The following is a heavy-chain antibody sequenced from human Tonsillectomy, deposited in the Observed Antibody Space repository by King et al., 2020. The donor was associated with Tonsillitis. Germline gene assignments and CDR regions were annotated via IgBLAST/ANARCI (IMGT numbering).Heavy chain of an antibody. Sequence: QLVQSGAEVKKPGASVKVSCKASGYTFTTYGISWVRQAPGQGLEWMGWISAYNGNTNYVQKLQGRVTMTTDTSTSTAYMELRSLRSDDTAVYYCANIRAYCSSSSCPSGNWFDPWGQGTLAT. D-gene: IGHD2-2*01. J-gene: IGHJ5*02. CDR2: ISAYNGNT. CDR3: ANIRAYCSSSSCPSGNWFDP. V-gene: IGHV1-18*01. CDR1: GYTFTTYG.